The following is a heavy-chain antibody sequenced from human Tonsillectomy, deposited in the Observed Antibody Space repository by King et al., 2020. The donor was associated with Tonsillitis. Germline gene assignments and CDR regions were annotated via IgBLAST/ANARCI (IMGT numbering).Heavy chain of an antibody. CDR1: GGSISSYY. V-gene: IGHV4-59*01. CDR3: ARDQNYYDSSGYYRGGFDY. Sequence: QLQESGPGLVKPSETLSLTCTVSGGSISSYYWSWIRQPPGKGLEWIGYIYYIGSTNYNPSLESRVTISVDTSKNQFSLKLSSLTAADTAVYYCARDQNYYDSSGYYRGGFDYWGQGTLVTVSS. J-gene: IGHJ4*02. D-gene: IGHD3-22*01. CDR2: IYYIGST.